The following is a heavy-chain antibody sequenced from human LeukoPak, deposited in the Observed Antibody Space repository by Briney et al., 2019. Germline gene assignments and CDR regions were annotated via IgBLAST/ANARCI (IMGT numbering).Heavy chain of an antibody. CDR1: GFTFSDHY. J-gene: IGHJ4*02. Sequence: GGSLRLSCVTSGFTFSDHYMSWIRQAPGKGLEWVSYINGGGSLKFYADSVKGRFTISRDNAQRSLYLQMNSLTAADTAVYYCVRDLRWGQGTLVTVSS. V-gene: IGHV3-11*01. CDR2: INGGGSLK. CDR3: VRDLR.